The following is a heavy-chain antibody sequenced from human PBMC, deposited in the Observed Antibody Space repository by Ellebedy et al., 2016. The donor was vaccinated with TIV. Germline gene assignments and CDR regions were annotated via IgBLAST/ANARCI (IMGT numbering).Heavy chain of an antibody. J-gene: IGHJ4*02. Sequence: GESLKISCAASGFTFSSYNMNWVRQAPGKGLEWVSSITSSSSYIYYADSVTGRFTISRDNAKNSLYLQMNSLRAEDTAVYYCARDYAGGHNYAYDWGQGTLVTVSS. V-gene: IGHV3-21*01. CDR2: ITSSSSYI. CDR1: GFTFSSYN. D-gene: IGHD5-18*01. CDR3: ARDYAGGHNYAYD.